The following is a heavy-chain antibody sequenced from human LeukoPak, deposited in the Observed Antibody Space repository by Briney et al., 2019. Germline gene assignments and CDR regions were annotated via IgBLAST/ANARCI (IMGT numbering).Heavy chain of an antibody. V-gene: IGHV3-7*01. CDR3: ARAPYFESSGPL. CDR1: GFTFSNHW. Sequence: GGSLRLSCAASGFTFSNHWMSWVRRAPGKGLGWVANIRQDGAERYYVDSVKGRFTISRDNAKNSVYLEMNSLRVEDTAVYFCARAPYFESSGPLWGQGTLVTVSS. J-gene: IGHJ4*02. CDR2: IRQDGAER. D-gene: IGHD3-22*01.